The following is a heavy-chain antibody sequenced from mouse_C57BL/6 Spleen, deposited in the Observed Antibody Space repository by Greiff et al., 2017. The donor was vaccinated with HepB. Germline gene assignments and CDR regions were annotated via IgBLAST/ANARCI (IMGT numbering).Heavy chain of an antibody. CDR3: ARKGHYYGSSEGYFDV. J-gene: IGHJ1*03. CDR1: GFSLTSYG. Sequence: QVQLQQSGPGLVQPSQSLSITCTVSGFSLTSYGVHWVRQSPGKDLEWLGVIWSGGSTDYNAAFISRLSISKDNSKSQVFFKMNSLQADDTAIYYCARKGHYYGSSEGYFDVWGTGTTVTVSS. V-gene: IGHV2-2*01. D-gene: IGHD1-1*01. CDR2: IWSGGST.